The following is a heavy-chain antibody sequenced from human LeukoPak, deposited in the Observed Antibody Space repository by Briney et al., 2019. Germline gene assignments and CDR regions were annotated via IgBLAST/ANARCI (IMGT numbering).Heavy chain of an antibody. D-gene: IGHD1-26*01. CDR2: ISYDGSKK. J-gene: IGHJ4*02. V-gene: IGHV3-30*18. Sequence: GGSLRLSCAAPGFTFSSYGMHWVRQAPGKGLEWVAVISYDGSKKYYADSVKGRFTISRDNSKNTLYLQMNSLRAEDTAVYYCAKDREWELLPTTIDYWGQGTLVTVSS. CDR3: AKDREWELLPTTIDY. CDR1: GFTFSSYG.